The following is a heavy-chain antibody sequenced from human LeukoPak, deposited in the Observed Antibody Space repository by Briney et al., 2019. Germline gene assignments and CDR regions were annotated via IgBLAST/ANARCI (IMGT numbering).Heavy chain of an antibody. V-gene: IGHV4-30-2*01. CDR2: IFHSGNT. CDR1: GGSISSGGFY. CDR3: ARDKNYYDSRGYPSRNFDY. D-gene: IGHD3-22*01. Sequence: SQTLSLTCTVSGGSISSGGFYWNWIRQPPGGGLEWIGYIFHSGNTYYNPSLFGRVAISVDLSKNQFSLRLSSVTAADTAVYFCARDKNYYDSRGYPSRNFDYWGQGTLVTVSS. J-gene: IGHJ4*02.